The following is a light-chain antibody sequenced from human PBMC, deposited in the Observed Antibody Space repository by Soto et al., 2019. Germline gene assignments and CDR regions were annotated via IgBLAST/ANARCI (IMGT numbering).Light chain of an antibody. CDR1: QDISDY. CDR2: AAS. CDR3: QQSDSTPYT. V-gene: IGKV1-9*01. Sequence: DIKLTQSPSFLSASVGDRVTITCRASQDISDYLAWYQQRPGKAPKLLIYAASTLQSGVPSRFSGSGSGTEFTLTISSLQPEDFATYSCQQSDSTPYTLGQGTKVDIK. J-gene: IGKJ2*01.